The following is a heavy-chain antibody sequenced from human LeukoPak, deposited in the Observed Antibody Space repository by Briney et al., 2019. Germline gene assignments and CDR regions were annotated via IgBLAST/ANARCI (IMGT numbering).Heavy chain of an antibody. D-gene: IGHD4-11*01. Sequence: GGSLRLSCAASGFTFSSYAMSWARQAPGKGLEWVSAISGSGGSTYYADSVKGRFTISRDNSKNTLYLQMNSLRAEDTAVYYCAKDRGDYSNYRPYYFDYWGQGTLVTVSS. CDR2: ISGSGGST. V-gene: IGHV3-23*01. CDR3: AKDRGDYSNYRPYYFDY. CDR1: GFTFSSYA. J-gene: IGHJ4*02.